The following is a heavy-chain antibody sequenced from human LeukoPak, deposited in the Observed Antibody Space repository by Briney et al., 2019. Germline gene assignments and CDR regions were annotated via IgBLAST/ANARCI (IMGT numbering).Heavy chain of an antibody. J-gene: IGHJ4*02. Sequence: GGSLRLSCAASGFTFSSFGMNWVRQAPGKGLEWISYISTSSLNTIHYADSVKGRFTISRDNAKNSLFLQMNSLRAEDTAVYYCARSLSTDFDYWGQGILFTVSS. V-gene: IGHV3-48*04. D-gene: IGHD5/OR15-5a*01. CDR2: ISTSSLNTI. CDR3: ARSLSTDFDY. CDR1: GFTFSSFG.